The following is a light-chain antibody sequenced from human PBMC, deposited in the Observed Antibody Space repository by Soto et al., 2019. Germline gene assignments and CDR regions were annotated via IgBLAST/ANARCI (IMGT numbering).Light chain of an antibody. V-gene: IGLV1-40*01. J-gene: IGLJ1*01. Sequence: QSVLTQPPSVSGAPGQRVTISCTGSSSNIGAGYDVHWYQQLPGTAPKLLIYGNSNRPSGVPDRFSGSKSGTSASLAITGHQAEDEADYYCQSYDSSLSAYVFGTGTKLTVL. CDR2: GNS. CDR3: QSYDSSLSAYV. CDR1: SSNIGAGYD.